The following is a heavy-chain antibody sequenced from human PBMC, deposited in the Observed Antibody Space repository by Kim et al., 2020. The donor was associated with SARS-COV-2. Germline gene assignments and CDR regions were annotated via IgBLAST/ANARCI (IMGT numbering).Heavy chain of an antibody. D-gene: IGHD1-1*01. Sequence: SETLSLTCTVSGGSISSYYWSWIRQPAGKGLEWIGRIYTSGSTNYNPSLKSRVTMSVDTSKNQFSLKLSSVTAADTAVYYCARVVRTGSVLDYYYGMDVWGQGTTVTVSS. V-gene: IGHV4-4*07. CDR2: IYTSGST. CDR3: ARVVRTGSVLDYYYGMDV. CDR1: GGSISSYY. J-gene: IGHJ6*02.